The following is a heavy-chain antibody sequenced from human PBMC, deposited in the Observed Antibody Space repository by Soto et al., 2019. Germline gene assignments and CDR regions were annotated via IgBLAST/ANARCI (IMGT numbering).Heavy chain of an antibody. D-gene: IGHD1-26*01. J-gene: IGHJ4*02. CDR2: IYYTGST. CDR3: ARAAAIVGATSGDF. Sequence: QVQLQESGPGLVKPSQTLSLTCTVSGGSISSGDYYWSWIRQPPGKGLEWIGYIYYTGSTYYNPSLKSRVTISLDTPKNQFSLKLSSVTAADTAVYFCARAAAIVGATSGDFWGQGTLVTVSS. V-gene: IGHV4-30-4*01. CDR1: GGSISSGDYY.